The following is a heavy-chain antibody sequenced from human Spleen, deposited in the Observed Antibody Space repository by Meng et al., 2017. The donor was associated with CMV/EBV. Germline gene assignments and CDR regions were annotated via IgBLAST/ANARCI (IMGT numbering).Heavy chain of an antibody. D-gene: IGHD3-3*01. V-gene: IGHV3-23*01. CDR1: GFTFSSYS. Sequence: GGSLRLSCAASGFTFSSYSMNWVRQAPGKGLEWVSAISGSGDNTYYADSVKGRFTSSRDNSKNTLYLQMNSLRAEDTAVYYCAKVPPFGVVISLFGYWGQGTLVTVSS. J-gene: IGHJ4*02. CDR2: ISGSGDNT. CDR3: AKVPPFGVVISLFGY.